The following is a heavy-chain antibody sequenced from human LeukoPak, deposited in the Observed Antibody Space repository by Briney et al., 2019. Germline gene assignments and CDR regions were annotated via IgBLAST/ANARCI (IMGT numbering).Heavy chain of an antibody. D-gene: IGHD3-22*01. CDR1: GFTFSGSA. CDR2: IRSNANSYAT. J-gene: IGHJ4*02. Sequence: PGGSLRLSCAASGFTFSGSAMHWVRQASGKGLEWVGRIRSNANSYATAYAASVKGRFTISRDDSKNTAYLQMNSLKTEDTAVYYCTRLLGYYDSSGEWHFDYWGQGTLVTVSS. CDR3: TRLLGYYDSSGEWHFDY. V-gene: IGHV3-73*01.